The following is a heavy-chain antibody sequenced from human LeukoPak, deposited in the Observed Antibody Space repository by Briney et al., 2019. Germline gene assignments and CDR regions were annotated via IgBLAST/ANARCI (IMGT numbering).Heavy chain of an antibody. D-gene: IGHD6-19*01. CDR2: INHSGST. CDR1: GGSFSGYY. Sequence: SETLSLTCAVYGGSFSGYYWSWIRQPPGKGLEWIGEINHSGSTNYNPSLKSRVTISVDTSKSQFSLKLSSVTAADTAVYYCARAAVAGVGRLFDYWGQGTLATVSS. CDR3: ARAAVAGVGRLFDY. J-gene: IGHJ4*02. V-gene: IGHV4-34*01.